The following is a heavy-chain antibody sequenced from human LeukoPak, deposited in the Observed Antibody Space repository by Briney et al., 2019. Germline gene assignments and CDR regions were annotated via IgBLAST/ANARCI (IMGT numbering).Heavy chain of an antibody. Sequence: ASVKVSCKASGGTFSSYAISWVRQAPGQGLEWMGGIIPIFGTANYAQKFQGRVTITTDESTSTAYMELSSLRSEDTAVYYCARDEPRGVYYYMDVWGKGTTVTVSS. CDR2: IIPIFGTA. D-gene: IGHD1-14*01. CDR3: ARDEPRGVYYYMDV. J-gene: IGHJ6*03. CDR1: GGTFSSYA. V-gene: IGHV1-69*05.